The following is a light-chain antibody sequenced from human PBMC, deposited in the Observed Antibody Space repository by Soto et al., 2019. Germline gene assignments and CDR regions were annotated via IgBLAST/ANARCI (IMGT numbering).Light chain of an antibody. V-gene: IGLV1-44*01. J-gene: IGLJ2*01. CDR3: QSYDSSLSAHVV. CDR1: SSNIVSNS. CDR2: KNN. Sequence: QLVLTQPPSVSGTPGQSVTISCSGGSSNIVSNSVFWFRQLPGAAPKLLIYKNNERPSGVPDRFSGSKSGTSASLAITGLQAEDEADYYCQSYDSSLSAHVVFGGGTKLTVL.